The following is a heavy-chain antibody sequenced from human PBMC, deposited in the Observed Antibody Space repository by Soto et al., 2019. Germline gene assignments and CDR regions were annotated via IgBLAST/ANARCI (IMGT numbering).Heavy chain of an antibody. D-gene: IGHD3-10*01. V-gene: IGHV3-23*01. Sequence: DVQLLESGGHLVQPGGSLRLSCAASGFTFSSYAMSWVRQAPGKGLEWVSSVSAGGDMTYYSDSVKGRFTISRDNSNNALFLQMNSLRIEYTALYYCARGDRGGSGSPASYCYSGLDVWCQGTTVTVS. CDR3: ARGDRGGSGSPASYCYSGLDV. CDR1: GFTFSSYA. CDR2: VSAGGDMT. J-gene: IGHJ6*02.